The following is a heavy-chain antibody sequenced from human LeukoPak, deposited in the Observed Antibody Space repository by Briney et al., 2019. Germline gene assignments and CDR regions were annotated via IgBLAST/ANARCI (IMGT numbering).Heavy chain of an antibody. V-gene: IGHV4-30-2*01. CDR2: IYHSGST. J-gene: IGHJ3*02. Sequence: PSETLSLTCTVSGVSISSGGYYWSWIRQPPGKGLEWIGYIYHSGSTYYNPSLKSRVTISVDRSKNQFSLKLSSVTAADTAVYYCARGAGYSSSWFPNAFDIWGQGTMVTVSS. D-gene: IGHD6-13*01. CDR1: GVSISSGGYY. CDR3: ARGAGYSSSWFPNAFDI.